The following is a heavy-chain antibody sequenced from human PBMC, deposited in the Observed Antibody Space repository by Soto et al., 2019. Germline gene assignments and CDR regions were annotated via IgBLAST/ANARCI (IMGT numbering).Heavy chain of an antibody. D-gene: IGHD1-26*01. V-gene: IGHV3-48*03. Sequence: PGGSLRLSCAASGFSFSSYEMNWVRQAPGKGLEWVSYISTSGSTIYYADSVKGRFTISRDNAKNSLYLQMNSLRAEDTAVYYCARDSVGFRLGWIYYGMDVWGQGTTVTVS. CDR3: ARDSVGFRLGWIYYGMDV. CDR2: ISTSGSTI. CDR1: GFSFSSYE. J-gene: IGHJ6*02.